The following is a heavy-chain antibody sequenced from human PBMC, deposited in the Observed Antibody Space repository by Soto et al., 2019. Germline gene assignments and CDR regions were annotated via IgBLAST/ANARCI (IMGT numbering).Heavy chain of an antibody. Sequence: QVQLQESGPGLVKPSQTLSLTCTVSGGSISSGGYYWSWIRQHPGKGLEWIGYIYYSGSTYYNPSLKSRVTISVDTYKNQFSLKLSSVTAADTAVYYCARALVSYGVGATREVWFDPWGQGTLVTVSS. CDR3: ARALVSYGVGATREVWFDP. V-gene: IGHV4-31*03. J-gene: IGHJ5*02. CDR2: IYYSGST. D-gene: IGHD1-26*01. CDR1: GGSISSGGYY.